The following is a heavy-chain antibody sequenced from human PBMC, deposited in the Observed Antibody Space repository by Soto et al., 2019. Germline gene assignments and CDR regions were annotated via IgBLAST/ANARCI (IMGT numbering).Heavy chain of an antibody. J-gene: IGHJ4*02. V-gene: IGHV1-18*04. Sequence: QVQLVQSGTEVKKPGASVNVSCKAFGYTFTSYGFSWVRQVPGQGLEWLGWISAFNGDTQYAQTMKGRLTVTTDTSTTTVHVELRSLTPADTAVYYCAREAGWQRMVPYDWGQGTLVTVS. CDR3: AREAGWQRMVPYD. D-gene: IGHD6-25*01. CDR1: GYTFTSYG. CDR2: ISAFNGDT.